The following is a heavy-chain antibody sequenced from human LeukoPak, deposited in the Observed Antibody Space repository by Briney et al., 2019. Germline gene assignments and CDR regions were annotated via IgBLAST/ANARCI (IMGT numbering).Heavy chain of an antibody. CDR1: GFSSSDHA. V-gene: IGHV3-23*01. CDR3: AKQWLVGI. J-gene: IGHJ4*02. Sequence: GGSLRPSCAASGFSSSDHAMNWVRQAPGKGLEWVSSLSETGDTTDYADSVKGRFTISRDNSKNTLYLQMNSLRPADTAVYYCAKQWLVGIWGQGTLVTVSS. CDR2: LSETGDTT. D-gene: IGHD6-19*01.